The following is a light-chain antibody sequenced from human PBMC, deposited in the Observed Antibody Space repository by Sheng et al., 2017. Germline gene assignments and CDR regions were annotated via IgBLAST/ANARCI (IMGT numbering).Light chain of an antibody. CDR2: DDN. CDR3: QVWDSSSDHPYV. CDR1: NIGSKS. J-gene: IGLJ1*01. Sequence: SYVLTQPPSVSVAPGKTARITCGGNNIGSKSVHWYRQKPGQAPVVVLYDDNDRPSGIPERVSGSNSGNTATLTISRVEAGDEADYFCQVWDSSSDHPYVFGTGTKVTVL. V-gene: IGLV3-21*03.